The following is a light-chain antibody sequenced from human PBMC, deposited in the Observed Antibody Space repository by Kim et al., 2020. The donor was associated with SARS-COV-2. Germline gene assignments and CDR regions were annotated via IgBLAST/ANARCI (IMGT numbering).Light chain of an antibody. V-gene: IGKV3-15*01. CDR1: QSVSSN. CDR2: GAS. J-gene: IGKJ4*01. CDR3: HQYNNWPLT. Sequence: VSPGERATPSCRASQSVSSNLAWYQQNPGQAPRLLIYGASTRATGIPARFSGSGSGTEFTLTISSLQSEDFAVYYCHQYNNWPLTFGGGTKVDIK.